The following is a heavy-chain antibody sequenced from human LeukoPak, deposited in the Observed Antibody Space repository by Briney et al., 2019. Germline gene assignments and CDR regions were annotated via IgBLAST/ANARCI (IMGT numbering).Heavy chain of an antibody. V-gene: IGHV3-23*01. J-gene: IGHJ3*02. CDR3: AKGTGRRYDAFDI. CDR2: ISGSGGST. D-gene: IGHD1-1*01. CDR1: GFSFSRNW. Sequence: GGSLRLSCTASGFSFSRNWMSWVRQAPGKGLEWVSAISGSGGSTYYADSVKGRFTISRDNSKNTLYLQMNSLRAEDTAVYYCAKGTGRRYDAFDIWGQGTMVTVSS.